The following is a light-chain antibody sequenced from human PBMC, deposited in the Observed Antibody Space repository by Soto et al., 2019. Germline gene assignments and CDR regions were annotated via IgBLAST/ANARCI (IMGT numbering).Light chain of an antibody. J-gene: IGLJ1*01. CDR3: TSYAGGNKV. CDR2: EVN. V-gene: IGLV2-8*01. CDR1: SSDVGGYNY. Sequence: QSALTQPPSASGSPGQSVTISCTGTSSDVGGYNYVSWYQQHPGKVPKLMVYEVNKRPSGVPDRFSGSKSGNTASLTVSGHQAEDEADYYCTSYAGGNKVFGTGTKLTVL.